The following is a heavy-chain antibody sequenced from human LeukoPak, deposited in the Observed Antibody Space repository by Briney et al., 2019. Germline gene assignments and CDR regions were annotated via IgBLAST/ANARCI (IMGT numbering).Heavy chain of an antibody. CDR1: GYTFTYYP. Sequence: ASVKVSCKASGYTFTYYPMHWVRQAPGQGLEWMGIINPSGGSTSYAQKFQGRVTMTRDTSTSTVYMELSSLRSEDTAVYYCARDYVLRYFDWLLGPYYYMDVWGKGTTVTISS. J-gene: IGHJ6*03. V-gene: IGHV1-46*01. CDR2: INPSGGST. CDR3: ARDYVLRYFDWLLGPYYYMDV. D-gene: IGHD3-9*01.